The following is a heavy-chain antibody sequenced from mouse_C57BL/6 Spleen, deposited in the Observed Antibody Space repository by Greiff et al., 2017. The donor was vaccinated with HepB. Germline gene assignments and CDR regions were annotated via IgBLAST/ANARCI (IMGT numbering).Heavy chain of an antibody. CDR2: INPSTGGT. J-gene: IGHJ1*03. CDR3: ARCYYGHRYFDV. D-gene: IGHD1-1*01. Sequence: EVQLQQSGPELVKPGASVKISCKASGYSFTGYYMNWVKQSPEKSLEWIGEINPSTGGTTYNQKFKAKATLTVDKSSSTAYMQLKSLTSEDSAVYYCARCYYGHRYFDVWGTGTTVTVSS. CDR1: GYSFTGYY. V-gene: IGHV1-42*01.